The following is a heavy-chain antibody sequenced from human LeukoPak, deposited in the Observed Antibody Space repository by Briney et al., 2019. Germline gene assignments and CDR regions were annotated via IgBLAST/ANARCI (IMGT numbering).Heavy chain of an antibody. CDR3: ARDQPGGRYFDWLTPMDV. CDR2: ITPSGGST. Sequence: GASVKVSCKASGYTFTSYYMHWVRQALEKGLEWREIITPSGGSTSYAQKFQGRVTMTRDTSTSTVYMELSSLRSEDTAVYYCARDQPGGRYFDWLTPMDVWGQGTTVTVSS. V-gene: IGHV1-46*01. D-gene: IGHD3-9*01. CDR1: GYTFTSYY. J-gene: IGHJ6*02.